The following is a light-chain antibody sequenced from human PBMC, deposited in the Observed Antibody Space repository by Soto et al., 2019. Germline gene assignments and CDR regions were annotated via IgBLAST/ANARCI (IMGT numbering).Light chain of an antibody. CDR2: EVS. CDR3: SSYTSSSTLYV. CDR1: SSDVGGYNY. Sequence: QSALTQPASVSGSPGQSITISCTGTSSDVGGYNYVSWYQQHPGKAPKLMIYEVSNRPSGVSNRFSGSKSGNTASLTISGLQAEDDVDYYCSSYTSSSTLYVFGTGTKLTVL. J-gene: IGLJ1*01. V-gene: IGLV2-14*01.